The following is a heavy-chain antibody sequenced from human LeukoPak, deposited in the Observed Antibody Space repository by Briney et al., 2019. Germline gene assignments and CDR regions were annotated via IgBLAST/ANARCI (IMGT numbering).Heavy chain of an antibody. D-gene: IGHD6-19*01. Sequence: KPGGSLRLSCAASGFLFNSYGMSWVRQAPGQGLELVSSITGSTRTTYYTDSVKGRFTISRDNAKNSLYLQMNSLRAEDTAEYFCARDSRAVAADFDYWGQGTLVTVSS. CDR1: GFLFNSYG. CDR3: ARDSRAVAADFDY. J-gene: IGHJ4*02. V-gene: IGHV3-21*01. CDR2: ITGSTRTT.